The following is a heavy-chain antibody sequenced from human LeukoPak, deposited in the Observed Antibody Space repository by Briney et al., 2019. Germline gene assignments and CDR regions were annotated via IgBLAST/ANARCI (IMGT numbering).Heavy chain of an antibody. J-gene: IGHJ6*02. CDR1: GFTFSYYS. D-gene: IGHD3-3*01. V-gene: IGHV3-21*01. CDR3: AGIFGVVPTAYYYYYGMDV. CDR2: ISSSSRYI. Sequence: GGSLRLSCAASGFTFSYYSMNWVRQAPGRGLEWVSSISSSSRYIYYADSVKGRFTISRDNAKNSLYLQMNGLRAEDTAVYYCAGIFGVVPTAYYYYYGMDVWGQGTTVTVSS.